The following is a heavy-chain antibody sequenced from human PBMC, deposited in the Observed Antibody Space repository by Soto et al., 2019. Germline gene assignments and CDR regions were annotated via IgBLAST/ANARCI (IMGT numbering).Heavy chain of an antibody. Sequence: EVQLLESGGGLVQPGGSLRLSCAASGFTFSSYAMSWVRQAPGKGLEWVSTISGSGGSTYFADSVKGRFTISRDNSKNTLDLQMSSLRAEDTAVYYCAKANVVVVAAILYNWFDPWGQGTLVTVSS. CDR3: AKANVVVVAAILYNWFDP. CDR2: ISGSGGST. D-gene: IGHD2-15*01. CDR1: GFTFSSYA. V-gene: IGHV3-23*01. J-gene: IGHJ5*02.